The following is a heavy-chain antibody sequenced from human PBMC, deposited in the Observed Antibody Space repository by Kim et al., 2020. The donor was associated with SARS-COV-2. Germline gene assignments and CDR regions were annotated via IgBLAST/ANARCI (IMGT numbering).Heavy chain of an antibody. CDR2: INPNSGGT. CDR3: AREVFSSSRDSY. V-gene: IGHV1-2*02. CDR1: GYTFTGYY. D-gene: IGHD6-6*01. Sequence: ASVKVSCKASGYTFTGYYMHWVRQAPGQGLEWMGWINPNSGGTNYAQKFQGRVTMTRDTSISTAYMELSRLRSDDTAVYYCAREVFSSSRDSYWGQGTLVTVSS. J-gene: IGHJ4*02.